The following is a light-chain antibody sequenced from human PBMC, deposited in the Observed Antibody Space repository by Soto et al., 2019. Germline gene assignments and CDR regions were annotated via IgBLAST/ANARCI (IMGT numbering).Light chain of an antibody. CDR1: SSDVGGYNY. J-gene: IGLJ1*01. Sequence: QSVLTQPASVSGSPGQSITISCTGTSSDVGGYNYVSWYQQHPGKAPKLMIFEVSHRPSGVSNRFSGSKSGNTASLTISGLQADDEADYYCSSYTSSSTQVFGAGTKLTVL. CDR3: SSYTSSSTQV. V-gene: IGLV2-14*01. CDR2: EVS.